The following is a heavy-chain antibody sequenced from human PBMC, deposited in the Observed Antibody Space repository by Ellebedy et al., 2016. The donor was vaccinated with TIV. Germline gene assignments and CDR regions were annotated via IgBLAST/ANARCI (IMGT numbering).Heavy chain of an antibody. CDR3: ARGGNSRTYGVFDY. V-gene: IGHV1-69*13. Sequence: SVKVSCKASVGTFSSYAIAWVRQAPGQGLEWMGGVIPVFGTANYAQEFQGRVTITADESTSTAYLQLSGLRSEDTAVYYCARGGNSRTYGVFDYWGQGTLGTVSS. CDR1: VGTFSSYA. D-gene: IGHD6-13*01. CDR2: VIPVFGTA. J-gene: IGHJ4*02.